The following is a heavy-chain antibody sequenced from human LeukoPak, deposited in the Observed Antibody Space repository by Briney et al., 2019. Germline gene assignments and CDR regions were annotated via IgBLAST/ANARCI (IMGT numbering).Heavy chain of an antibody. J-gene: IGHJ4*02. V-gene: IGHV3-23*01. CDR3: AKAQHGYTNSPFDY. CDR2: ISGSGTNT. Sequence: PGGSLRLSCAASGFTFSSYAMSWVRQAPGKGLEWVSAISGSGTNTYSADSVKGRFTISRDNSRNTLYLHMNSLRAEDTAVYYCAKAQHGYTNSPFDYWGQGTVVTVSS. D-gene: IGHD6-6*01. CDR1: GFTFSSYA.